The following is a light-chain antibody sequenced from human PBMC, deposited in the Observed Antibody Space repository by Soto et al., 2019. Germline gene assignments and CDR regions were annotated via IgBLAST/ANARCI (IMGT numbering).Light chain of an antibody. J-gene: IGKJ1*01. CDR1: QGIRHD. V-gene: IGKV1-17*01. CDR3: LQHNDYPVT. Sequence: DIQMTQSPSSLSASVGDRVTITCRARQGIRHDVGWYQQKPGKTPKRLIYSASTLQSGAPSRFSVSGSETEFTLTISCLKPEDFGTYYCLQHNDYPVTFGQGTKVDIK. CDR2: SAS.